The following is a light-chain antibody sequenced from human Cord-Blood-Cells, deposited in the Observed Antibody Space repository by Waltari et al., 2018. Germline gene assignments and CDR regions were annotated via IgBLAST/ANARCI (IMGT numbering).Light chain of an antibody. Sequence: QSALTQPASVSGSPGQSITIPCTGTSMPVGGYTYVSWYQQHPGKAPKRMIYEVSNRPSGVSNRFSGSKSGNTASLTISGLQAEDEADYYCSSYTSSSTYVFGTGTKVTVL. J-gene: IGLJ1*01. CDR2: EVS. CDR3: SSYTSSSTYV. CDR1: SMPVGGYTY. V-gene: IGLV2-14*01.